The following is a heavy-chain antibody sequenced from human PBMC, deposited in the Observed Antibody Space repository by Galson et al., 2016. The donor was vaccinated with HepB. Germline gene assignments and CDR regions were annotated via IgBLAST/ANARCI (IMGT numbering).Heavy chain of an antibody. CDR3: ARGGGSGNYFYYHYHMDV. D-gene: IGHD3-10*01. J-gene: IGHJ6*03. CDR1: GDSVSNNGVA. Sequence: CAISGDSVSNNGVAWNWIGQSPSRGLEWLGRAYYRSNFYYDYATSVKSRITINADTSKNQLSVQLNSVTPDDTAVYYCARGGGSGNYFYYHYHMDVWGQGTTVTVSS. V-gene: IGHV6-1*01. CDR2: AYYRSNFYY.